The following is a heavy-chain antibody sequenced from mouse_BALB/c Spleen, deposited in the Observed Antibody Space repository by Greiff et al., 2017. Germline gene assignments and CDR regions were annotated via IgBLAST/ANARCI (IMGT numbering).Heavy chain of an antibody. J-gene: IGHJ2*01. CDR1: GFTFSSYG. CDR3: ARDPHYGSSPFDY. D-gene: IGHD1-1*01. Sequence: ELMLVESGGGLVQPGGSLKLSCAASGFTFSSYGMSWVRQTPDKRLELVATINSNGGSTYYPDSVKGRFTISRDNAKNTLYLQMSSLKSEDTAMYYCARDPHYGSSPFDYWGQGTTLTVSS. V-gene: IGHV5-6-3*01. CDR2: INSNGGST.